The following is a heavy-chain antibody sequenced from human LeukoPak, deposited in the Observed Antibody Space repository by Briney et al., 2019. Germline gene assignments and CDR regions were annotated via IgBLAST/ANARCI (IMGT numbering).Heavy chain of an antibody. CDR1: GFTFSSYW. J-gene: IGHJ5*02. D-gene: IGHD3-22*01. CDR2: IKQDGSEK. CDR3: ARDAVLEYYYDSSGYFA. Sequence: PGGSLRLSCAASGFTFSSYWMSWVRQAPGKGLEWVANIKQDGSEKYYVDSVKGRFTISRDNAKNSLYLQMNSLRAEDTAVYYCARDAVLEYYYDSSGYFAWGQGTLVTVSS. V-gene: IGHV3-7*01.